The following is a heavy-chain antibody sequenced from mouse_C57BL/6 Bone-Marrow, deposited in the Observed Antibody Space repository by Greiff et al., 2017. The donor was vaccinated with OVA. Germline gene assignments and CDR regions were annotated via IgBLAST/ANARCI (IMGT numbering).Heavy chain of an antibody. V-gene: IGHV1-69*01. J-gene: IGHJ2*01. CDR2: IDPSDGYT. D-gene: IGHD1-1*01. Sequence: QVQLQQPGAELVMPGASVKLSCKASGYTFTSYWMHWVKQRPGQGLEWIGEIDPSDGYTNYNQKFKGKSTLTVDKSSSTAYMQLSSLTSEDSAVYYCATRYGRSDDYWGQGTTLTVSS. CDR1: GYTFTSYW. CDR3: ATRYGRSDDY.